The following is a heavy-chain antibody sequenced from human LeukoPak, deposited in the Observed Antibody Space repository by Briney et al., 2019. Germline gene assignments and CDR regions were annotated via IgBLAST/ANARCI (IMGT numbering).Heavy chain of an antibody. CDR1: GGTFSSYA. CDR2: IIPIFGTA. Sequence: SVKVSCKASGGTFSSYAISWVRQAPGQGLEWMRRIIPIFGTANYAQKFQGRVTITRNTSISTAYMELSSLRSEDTAVYYCARGSNPLDYWGQGTLVTVSS. J-gene: IGHJ4*02. CDR3: ARGSNPLDY. V-gene: IGHV1-69*05.